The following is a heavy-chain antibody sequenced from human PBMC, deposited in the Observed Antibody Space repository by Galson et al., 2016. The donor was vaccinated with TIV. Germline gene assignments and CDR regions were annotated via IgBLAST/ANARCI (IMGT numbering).Heavy chain of an antibody. CDR3: ARDIPGTAKYFDF. J-gene: IGHJ4*02. CDR1: GYTFIYSA. V-gene: IGHV1-3*04. D-gene: IGHD3-10*01. CDR2: INTGNGNT. Sequence: SVKVSCKASGYTFIYSAIHWVRQAPGQGLEWMGWINTGNGNTKYSQKFQARVAITRDISASTAYMALNGLRSEDTAVYFCARDIPGTAKYFDFWGQGTPVTVAS.